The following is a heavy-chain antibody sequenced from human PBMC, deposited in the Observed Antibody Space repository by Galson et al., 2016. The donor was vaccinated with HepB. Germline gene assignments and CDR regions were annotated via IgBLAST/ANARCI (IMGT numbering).Heavy chain of an antibody. V-gene: IGHV3-23*01. Sequence: SLTLSCAATSLSSSPYAVSWDRQATRRGPAWGSAINGTCTITTYPSSVQGPFTISRDNSNNTVYMQVNSLRAEDTAVYYRARGGLGNYYAYGMDVWGHGTTVTVSS. CDR2: INGTCTIT. D-gene: IGHD3/OR15-3a*01. J-gene: IGHJ6*02. CDR1: SLSSSPYA. CDR3: ARGGLGNYYAYGMDV.